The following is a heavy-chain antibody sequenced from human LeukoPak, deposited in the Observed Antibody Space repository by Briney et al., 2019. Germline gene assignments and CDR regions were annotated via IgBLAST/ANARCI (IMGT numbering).Heavy chain of an antibody. CDR1: GFTFSSYA. CDR3: ARDVFPYYYGSGSLYYFDY. CDR2: ISSSSSTI. D-gene: IGHD3-10*01. Sequence: GGSLRLSCAASGFTFSSYAMSWVRQAPGKGLEWVSYISSSSSTIYYADSVKGRFTISRDNAKNSLYLQMNSLRAEDTAVYYCARDVFPYYYGSGSLYYFDYWGQGTLVTVSS. J-gene: IGHJ4*02. V-gene: IGHV3-48*01.